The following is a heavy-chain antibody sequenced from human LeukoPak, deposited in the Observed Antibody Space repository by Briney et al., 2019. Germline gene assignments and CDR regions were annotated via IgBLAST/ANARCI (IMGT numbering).Heavy chain of an antibody. CDR3: PRDYYDSSGHVWFDP. J-gene: IGHJ5*02. D-gene: IGHD3-22*01. CDR2: IYYSGST. Sequence: SETLSLTCTVSGGSITSGGYYWSWIRQHPGKGLEWIGYIYYSGSTYYNPSLKSRVTISVDTSKNQFSLKLSSVTAADTAVYYCPRDYYDSSGHVWFDPWGQGTLVTVSS. CDR1: GGSITSGGYY. V-gene: IGHV4-31*03.